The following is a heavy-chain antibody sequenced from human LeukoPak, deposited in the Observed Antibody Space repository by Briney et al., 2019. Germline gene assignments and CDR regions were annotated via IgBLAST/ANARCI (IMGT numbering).Heavy chain of an antibody. J-gene: IGHJ4*02. CDR1: GGSISSSSAY. Sequence: SETLSLTCTVSGGSISSSSAYWGWIRQPSGKGLEWIWSIYYSKNTYYNPSLKSRVTISADTSKNQCSLTLGSVSATDTAVYYYVSPRGFSSGYFDYWGQGTLVTVSS. CDR2: IYYSKNT. V-gene: IGHV4-39*01. CDR3: VSPRGFSSGYFDY. D-gene: IGHD5-18*01.